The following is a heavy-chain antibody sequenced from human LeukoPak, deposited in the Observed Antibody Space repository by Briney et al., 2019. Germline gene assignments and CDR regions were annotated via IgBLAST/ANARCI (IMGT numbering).Heavy chain of an antibody. CDR1: GFTFRNYQ. CDR2: IGNIISTT. V-gene: IGHV3-48*03. Sequence: GGSLRLSCAASGFTFRNYQMNWVRQAPGKGLEWVSYIGNIISTTHYADSVRGRFTVSRDDAKSSLYLQMNSLRAEDTAVYYCARDRIPGYCTSGSCTTDYWGQGTLVTVSS. D-gene: IGHD2-15*01. J-gene: IGHJ4*02. CDR3: ARDRIPGYCTSGSCTTDY.